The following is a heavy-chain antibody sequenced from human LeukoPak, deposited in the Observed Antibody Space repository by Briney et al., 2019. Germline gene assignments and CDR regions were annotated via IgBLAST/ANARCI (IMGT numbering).Heavy chain of an antibody. V-gene: IGHV3-21*01. J-gene: IGHJ4*02. Sequence: GRSLRLSCAASGFTFSSYAMHWVRQAPGKGLEWFSSINSSSSYIYYADSVKGRFTISSDNAKNSLYLQINSLRAEDTAVYYCARDSSGYVAPIDYWGQGTLVTVSS. D-gene: IGHD3-22*01. CDR3: ARDSSGYVAPIDY. CDR2: INSSSSYI. CDR1: GFTFSSYA.